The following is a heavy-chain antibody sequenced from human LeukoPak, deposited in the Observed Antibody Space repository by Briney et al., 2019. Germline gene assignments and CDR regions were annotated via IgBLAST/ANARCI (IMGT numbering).Heavy chain of an antibody. D-gene: IGHD3-22*01. CDR3: ARDRMASSGYCYSIDY. V-gene: IGHV1-46*01. CDR2: INPSGGST. J-gene: IGHJ4*02. CDR1: GYTFTSYY. Sequence: GASVKVSCKASGYTFTSYYMHWVRQAPGQGLEWMGIINPSGGSTSYAQKFQGRVTMTRDTSTSTVYMELSSLRSEDTAVYYCARDRMASSGYCYSIDYWGQGTLVTVSS.